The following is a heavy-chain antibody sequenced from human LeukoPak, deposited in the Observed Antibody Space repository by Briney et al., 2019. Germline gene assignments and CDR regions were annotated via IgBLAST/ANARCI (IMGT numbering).Heavy chain of an antibody. CDR3: ARDQYSSGYDAFDI. J-gene: IGHJ3*02. D-gene: IGHD6-19*01. V-gene: IGHV4-30-4*08. CDR1: GGSISSGDYY. CDR2: IYYSGCT. Sequence: SETLSLTCTVSGGSISSGDYYWSWIRQPPGKGLEWIGYIYYSGCTYYNPSLKSRVTISVDTSKNQFSLKLSSVTAADTAVYYCARDQYSSGYDAFDIWGQGTMVTVSS.